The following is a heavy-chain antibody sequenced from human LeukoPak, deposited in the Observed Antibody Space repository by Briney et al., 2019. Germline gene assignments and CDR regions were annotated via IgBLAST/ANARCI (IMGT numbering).Heavy chain of an antibody. D-gene: IGHD2-2*01. J-gene: IGHJ4*02. CDR1: GLTFSSYS. Sequence: GGSLRLSRAASGLTFSSYSMNWVRQAPGKGLEWVSYISSSSSTIYYADSVKGRFTISRDNAKNSLYLQTNSLRAEDTAVYYCARDGYDHPPDYWGQGTLVTVSS. CDR2: ISSSSSTI. CDR3: ARDGYDHPPDY. V-gene: IGHV3-48*01.